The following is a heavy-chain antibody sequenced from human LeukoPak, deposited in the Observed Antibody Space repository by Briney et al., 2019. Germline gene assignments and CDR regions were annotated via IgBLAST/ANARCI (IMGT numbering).Heavy chain of an antibody. J-gene: IGHJ4*02. Sequence: SETLSLTCAVYGGSFSGYYWSWIRQPPGKGLEWIGEINHSGSTNYNPSLKSRVTISVDTSKNQFSLKLSSVTAADTAVYYCARGTPQLVPWVDYWGQGTLATVSS. CDR2: INHSGST. V-gene: IGHV4-34*01. D-gene: IGHD6-13*01. CDR3: ARGTPQLVPWVDY. CDR1: GGSFSGYY.